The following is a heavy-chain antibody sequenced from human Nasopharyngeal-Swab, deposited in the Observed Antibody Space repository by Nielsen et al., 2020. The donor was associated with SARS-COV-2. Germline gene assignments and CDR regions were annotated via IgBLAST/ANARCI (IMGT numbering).Heavy chain of an antibody. CDR1: GYTFTSYY. CDR3: ARMVPEGRGYYDFWGGYLGWFDP. D-gene: IGHD3-3*01. Sequence: ASSQVSCKASGYTFTSYYMLWVRQPPRQGLEWMGIINPSGGSTSYAQKFQGRVTMTRDTSTSTVYMGLSSLRSEDTAVYYCARMVPEGRGYYDFWGGYLGWFDPWGQGTLVTVSS. CDR2: INPSGGST. J-gene: IGHJ5*02. V-gene: IGHV1-46*01.